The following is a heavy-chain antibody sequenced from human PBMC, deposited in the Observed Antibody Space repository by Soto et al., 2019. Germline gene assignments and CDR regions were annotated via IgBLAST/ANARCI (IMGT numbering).Heavy chain of an antibody. Sequence: PGGSLRLSCAASGFTFSSYAMSWVRQAPGKGLEWVSAISGSGGSTYCADSVKGRFTISRDNSKNTLYLQMNSLRAEDTAVYYCAKVLGYSSSWAPNNYYYYYGMDVWGQGTTVTVSS. V-gene: IGHV3-23*01. D-gene: IGHD6-13*01. CDR2: ISGSGGST. CDR1: GFTFSSYA. CDR3: AKVLGYSSSWAPNNYYYYYGMDV. J-gene: IGHJ6*02.